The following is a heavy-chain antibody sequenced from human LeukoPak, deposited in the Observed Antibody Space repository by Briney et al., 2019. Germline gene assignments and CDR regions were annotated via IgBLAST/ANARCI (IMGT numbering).Heavy chain of an antibody. CDR3: AKDGGAHYDFWSGYCDY. J-gene: IGHJ4*02. Sequence: PGGSLRLSCAASGFSFHKYGMHWVRQAPGKGLEWVAFISYDGSNKYYVDSVKGRFTISRDNSKNTLYLQMNSLRAEDTAVYYCAKDGGAHYDFWSGYCDYWGQGTPVSVSS. D-gene: IGHD3-3*01. CDR1: GFSFHKYG. CDR2: ISYDGSNK. V-gene: IGHV3-30*02.